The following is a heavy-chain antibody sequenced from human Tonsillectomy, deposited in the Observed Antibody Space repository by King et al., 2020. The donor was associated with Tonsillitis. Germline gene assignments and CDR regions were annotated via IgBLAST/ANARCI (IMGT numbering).Heavy chain of an antibody. CDR3: ARDNYYFYYMDV. CDR1: GFTFSTYA. Sequence: VQLVESGGGVVQPGRSLRLSCAASGFTFSTYAMHWVRPAPGKGLEWVAVISYDGTNKYYADSVKGRFTISRDNSKSTLYLHMNSLRAEDTAVYYCARDNYYFYYMDVWGKGTTVTVSS. J-gene: IGHJ6*03. CDR2: ISYDGTNK. V-gene: IGHV3-30*01.